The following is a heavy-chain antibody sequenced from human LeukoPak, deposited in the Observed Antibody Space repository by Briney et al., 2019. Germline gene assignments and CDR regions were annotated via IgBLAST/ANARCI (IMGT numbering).Heavy chain of an antibody. CDR1: GFTFSNAW. J-gene: IGHJ6*03. Sequence: GSLRLSCAASGFTFSNAWMSWVRQAPGKGLEWFGYIYYSGIANYNPSLKSRVTISVDTSKNQFSLKLSSVTAADTAVYYCARVGRGNSPTYMDVWGKGTTVTVSS. CDR2: IYYSGIA. D-gene: IGHD2-15*01. V-gene: IGHV4-59*01. CDR3: ARVGRGNSPTYMDV.